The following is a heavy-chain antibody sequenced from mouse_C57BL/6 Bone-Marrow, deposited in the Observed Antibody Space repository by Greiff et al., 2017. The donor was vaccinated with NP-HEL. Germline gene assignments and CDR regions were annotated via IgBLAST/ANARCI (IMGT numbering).Heavy chain of an antibody. V-gene: IGHV8-8*01. Sequence: QVTLNVCGPGILQPSQTLSLTCSFSGFSLSTFGMGVGWIRQPSGKGLEWLAHIWWDDDKYYNPALKSRLTISKDTSKNQVFLKIANVDTADTATYYCARIGYYGSSPYWYFDVWGTGTTVTVSS. CDR3: ARIGYYGSSPYWYFDV. D-gene: IGHD1-1*01. CDR1: GFSLSTFGMG. CDR2: IWWDDDK. J-gene: IGHJ1*03.